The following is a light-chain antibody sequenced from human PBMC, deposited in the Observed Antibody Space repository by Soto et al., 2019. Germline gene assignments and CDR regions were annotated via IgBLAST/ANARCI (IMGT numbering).Light chain of an antibody. J-gene: IGKJ2*01. CDR3: QQSYSTPYS. CDR2: GAS. Sequence: DIQMTQSPSSLSASVGDRVTITCRTSQSIGKYLNWYQQKPGKAPRLLIYGASRLQSGVPSRFSGSGSGTEFTLTISSLQPEDFATYYCQQSYSTPYSFGQGTKVDIK. CDR1: QSIGKY. V-gene: IGKV1-39*01.